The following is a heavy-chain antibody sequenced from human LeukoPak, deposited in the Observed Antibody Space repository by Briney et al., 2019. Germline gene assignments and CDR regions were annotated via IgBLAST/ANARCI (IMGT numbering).Heavy chain of an antibody. CDR2: IYHSGST. Sequence: PSETLSLTCTVSGGSINRCGDYWSWIRQPPGKGLEWIWYIYHSGSTYYNPSLKSRVTISVDKAKNQFSLKLSSVTAADTAVYYYARADIVVVPAAISRAEYFQHWGQGTLVTVSS. CDR3: ARADIVVVPAAISRAEYFQH. J-gene: IGHJ1*01. CDR1: GGSINRCGDY. V-gene: IGHV4-30-2*01. D-gene: IGHD2-2*01.